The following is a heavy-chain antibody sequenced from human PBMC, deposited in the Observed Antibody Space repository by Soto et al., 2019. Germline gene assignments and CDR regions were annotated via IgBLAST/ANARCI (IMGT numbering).Heavy chain of an antibody. V-gene: IGHV3-15*01. Sequence: GGSLRLSCAASGFTCSNAWMSWVCQAPGKGLEWVGRIKSKTDGGTTDYAAPVKGRFTISRDDSKNTLYLQMNSLKTEDTAVYYCTTGMVRDNYYGMDVRGQGTTVTVSS. CDR2: IKSKTDGGTT. J-gene: IGHJ6*02. CDR3: TTGMVRDNYYGMDV. D-gene: IGHD3-10*01. CDR1: GFTCSNAW.